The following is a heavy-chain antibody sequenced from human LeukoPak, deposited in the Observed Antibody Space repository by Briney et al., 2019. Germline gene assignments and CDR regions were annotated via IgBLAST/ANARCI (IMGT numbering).Heavy chain of an antibody. V-gene: IGHV4-31*03. CDR3: AGIIAAAGDYYGMDV. D-gene: IGHD6-13*01. CDR1: GGSISSGGYY. J-gene: IGHJ6*02. Sequence: PSQTLSLTCTVSGGSISSGGYYWSWIRQQPGKGLEWIGYIYYSGSTYYNPSLKSRVTISVDTSKNQFSLKLSSVTAADTAVYYCAGIIAAAGDYYGMDVWGQGTTVTVSS. CDR2: IYYSGST.